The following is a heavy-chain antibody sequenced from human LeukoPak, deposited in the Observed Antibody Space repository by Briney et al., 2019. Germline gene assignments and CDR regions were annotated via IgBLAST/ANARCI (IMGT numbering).Heavy chain of an antibody. Sequence: PSETLSLTCTVSGGSISSGDYYWSWIRQPPGKGLEWIGYIYYSGSTYYNPSLKSRVTISVDTSKNQFSLKLSSVTAADTAVYYCARGQGSHGQQLGDYWGQGTLVTVSS. J-gene: IGHJ4*02. CDR1: GGSISSGDYY. CDR3: ARGQGSHGQQLGDY. V-gene: IGHV4-30-4*08. D-gene: IGHD6-13*01. CDR2: IYYSGST.